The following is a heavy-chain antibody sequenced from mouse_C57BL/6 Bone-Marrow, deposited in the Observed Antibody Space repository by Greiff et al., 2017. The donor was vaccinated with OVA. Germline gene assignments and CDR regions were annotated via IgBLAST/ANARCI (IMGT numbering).Heavy chain of an antibody. Sequence: QVQLQQPGAELVKPGASVKLSCKASGYTFTSYWMHWVKQRPGQGLEWIGMIHPNSGSTNYNEKFKSKATLTVDKSSSTAYMQLSSLTSEDSAVDYCARHYYGSSYWYFDVWGTGTTVTVSS. V-gene: IGHV1-64*01. CDR1: GYTFTSYW. CDR3: ARHYYGSSYWYFDV. D-gene: IGHD1-1*01. CDR2: IHPNSGST. J-gene: IGHJ1*03.